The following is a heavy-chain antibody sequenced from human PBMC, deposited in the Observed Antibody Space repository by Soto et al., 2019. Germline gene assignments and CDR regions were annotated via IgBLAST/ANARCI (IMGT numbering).Heavy chain of an antibody. J-gene: IGHJ4*02. Sequence: GGSLRLSCAASGFTFSTPWMSWVRQAPGKGLEWVANIKQDGSEKYYVDSVKGRFTISRDNSKNSLYLQMNTLRAEDTAVYYCATTGGYSSTWLLYYFDYWGQGTLVTVSS. V-gene: IGHV3-7*03. CDR3: ATTGGYSSTWLLYYFDY. CDR1: GFTFSTPW. CDR2: IKQDGSEK. D-gene: IGHD6-13*01.